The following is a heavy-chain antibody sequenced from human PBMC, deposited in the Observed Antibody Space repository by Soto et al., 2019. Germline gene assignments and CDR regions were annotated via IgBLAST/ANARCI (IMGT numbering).Heavy chain of an antibody. CDR3: AASCVACGGFNYYGMDV. Sequence: TLSLTCTVSGGSISSGGYYWSWIRQHPGKGLEWIGYIYYSGSTYYNPSLKSRVTISVDTSKNQFSLKLSSVTAADTAVYYCAASCVACGGFNYYGMDVWGQGTTVTVSS. J-gene: IGHJ6*02. V-gene: IGHV4-31*03. CDR1: GGSISSGGYY. D-gene: IGHD5-12*01. CDR2: IYYSGST.